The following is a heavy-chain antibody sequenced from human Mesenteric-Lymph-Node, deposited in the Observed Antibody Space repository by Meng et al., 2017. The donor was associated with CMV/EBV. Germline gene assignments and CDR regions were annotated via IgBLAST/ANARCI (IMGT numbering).Heavy chain of an antibody. CDR3: ARHQRWLKSEGGFNY. CDR1: GGSFSGYY. V-gene: IGHV4-34*01. J-gene: IGHJ4*02. D-gene: IGHD4-23*01. Sequence: QGPLQQWGAGLLKPSETLSLTCAVHGGSFSGYYWSWIRQPPGKGLEWIGEINHSGSTNYNPSLKSRVTISVDTSKNQFSLKLSSVTAADTAVYYCARHQRWLKSEGGFNYWGQGTLVTVSS. CDR2: INHSGST.